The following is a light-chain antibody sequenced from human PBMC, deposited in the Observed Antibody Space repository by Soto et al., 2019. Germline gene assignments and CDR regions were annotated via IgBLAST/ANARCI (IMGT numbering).Light chain of an antibody. CDR1: SSNIGSNT. CDR2: SNN. V-gene: IGLV1-44*01. CDR3: AAWDDSLNGFVV. Sequence: QSVLTQPPSASGTPGQRVTMSCSGSSSNIGSNTVNWYQQLPGTAPKLLIHSNNQRPSGVPDRFSGSKSGTSASLAISGLQSEDEADYYCAAWDDSLNGFVVFGGGTKLTVL. J-gene: IGLJ2*01.